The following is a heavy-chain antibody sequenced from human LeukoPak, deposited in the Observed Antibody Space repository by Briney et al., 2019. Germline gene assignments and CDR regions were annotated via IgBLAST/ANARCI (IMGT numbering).Heavy chain of an antibody. V-gene: IGHV4-4*02. J-gene: IGHJ2*01. Sequence: SGTLSLTCAVSGGSISSSNWWSWVRQPPGKGLEWIGEIYHSGSTNYNPSLKSRVTISVDKSKNQFSLKLSSVTAADTAVYYSARDRGSKRVAYCGGDCYIGYFDLWGRGTLVTVSS. CDR3: ARDRGSKRVAYCGGDCYIGYFDL. CDR1: GGSISSSNW. CDR2: IYHSGST. D-gene: IGHD2-21*02.